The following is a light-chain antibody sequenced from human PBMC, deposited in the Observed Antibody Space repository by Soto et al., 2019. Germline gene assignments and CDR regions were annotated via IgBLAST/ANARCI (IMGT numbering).Light chain of an antibody. Sequence: EIVLTQSPATLSLSPGERATLSCRASQGVSSYLAWYQQKPGQAPRLLIYDISTRATGVPARFRGSGSGTEFTLSISGLQSEDFAVYFCQQYNNWPFSFGQGARLEIK. CDR2: DIS. J-gene: IGKJ5*01. V-gene: IGKV3-15*01. CDR1: QGVSSY. CDR3: QQYNNWPFS.